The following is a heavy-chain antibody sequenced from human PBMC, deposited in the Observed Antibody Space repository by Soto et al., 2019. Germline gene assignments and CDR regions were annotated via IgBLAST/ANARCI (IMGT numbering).Heavy chain of an antibody. J-gene: IGHJ6*02. CDR2: ISSSSSYI. V-gene: IGHV3-21*01. CDR1: GFTFSSYS. D-gene: IGHD2-21*02. CDR3: AIEVYGGGDSCSHGYYGRDV. Sequence: EVQLVESGGGLVKPGGSLRLSCAASGFTFSSYSMNWVRQAPGKGLEWVSSISSSSSYIYYADSVKGRFTISRDNAKNSRYLQMSSLRAEDTAVYYCAIEVYGGGDSCSHGYYGRDVWGQGTTVTVAS.